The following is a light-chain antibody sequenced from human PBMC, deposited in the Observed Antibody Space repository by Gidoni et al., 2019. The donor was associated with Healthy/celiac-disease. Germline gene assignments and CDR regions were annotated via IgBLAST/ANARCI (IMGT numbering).Light chain of an antibody. CDR1: QSIISY. V-gene: IGKV1-8*01. J-gene: IGKJ1*01. CDR3: QQYYSYPEA. CDR2: AAS. Sequence: AIRITQSPSSFSSSTADRVSITCRSSQSIISYLAWYQQKPGKAPKLLIYAASTLQSGVPSRFSGSGSGTDFTLTISCLQAEDVAIYYCQQYYSYPEAFGQGTKVEIK.